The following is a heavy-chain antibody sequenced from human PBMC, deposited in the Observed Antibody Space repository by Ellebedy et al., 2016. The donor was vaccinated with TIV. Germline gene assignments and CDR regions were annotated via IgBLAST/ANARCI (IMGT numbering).Heavy chain of an antibody. CDR2: ISWDGSSP. CDR3: AKGPPNRCRCSSCAAFDY. CDR1: GFTFDDYA. V-gene: IGHV3-43D*03. J-gene: IGHJ4*02. Sequence: GESLKISCAASGFTFDDYAMHWVRQAPGKGLEWVSLISWDGSSPYYADSVKGRFTISRDNSKNSLYLQMNSLRAEDTALNYCAKGPPNRCRCSSCAAFDYWGQGTLVTVSS. D-gene: IGHD2-2*01.